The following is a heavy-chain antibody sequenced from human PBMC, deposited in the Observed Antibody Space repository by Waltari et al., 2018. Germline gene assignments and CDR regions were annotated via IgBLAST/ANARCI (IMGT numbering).Heavy chain of an antibody. Sequence: EVQLVESGGGLVKPGGSLRLSCAASGFTFSNAWMRWVRQGPGKGLEWVGRIKSKTDGGTTDYAAPVKGRFTISRDDSKNTLYLQMNSLKTEDTAVYYCTTFVEMATIVDYWGQGTLVTVSS. CDR2: IKSKTDGGTT. V-gene: IGHV3-15*01. CDR3: TTFVEMATIVDY. D-gene: IGHD5-12*01. J-gene: IGHJ4*02. CDR1: GFTFSNAW.